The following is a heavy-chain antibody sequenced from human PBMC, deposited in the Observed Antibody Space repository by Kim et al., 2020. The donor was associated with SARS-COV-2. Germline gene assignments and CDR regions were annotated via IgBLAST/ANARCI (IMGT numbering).Heavy chain of an antibody. J-gene: IGHJ4*02. CDR3: ARMTWTGLSYYFYY. Sequence: ASVKVSCKASDYTFTSYGISWLRQAPGQGLEWMGWISAYNGNTNYAQTLQGRVSMTTDTSTSTAYMELRSLRSDDTAVYFCARMTWTGLSYYFYYWGQGT. CDR1: DYTFTSYG. CDR2: ISAYNGNT. V-gene: IGHV1-18*01. D-gene: IGHD3-9*01.